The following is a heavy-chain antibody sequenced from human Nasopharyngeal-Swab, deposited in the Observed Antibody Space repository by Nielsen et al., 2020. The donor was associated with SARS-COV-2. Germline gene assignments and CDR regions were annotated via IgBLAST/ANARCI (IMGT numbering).Heavy chain of an antibody. D-gene: IGHD4-17*01. Sequence: GSLRLSCAASGFTFSSYWMSWVRQAPGKGLEWVANIKQDGSEKYYVDSVKGRFTISRDNAKNSLYLQMNSLRAEDTAVYYCARDNDYGDYALYYYYYGMDVWGQGTTVTVSS. CDR1: GFTFSSYW. J-gene: IGHJ6*02. CDR3: ARDNDYGDYALYYYYYGMDV. CDR2: IKQDGSEK. V-gene: IGHV3-7*03.